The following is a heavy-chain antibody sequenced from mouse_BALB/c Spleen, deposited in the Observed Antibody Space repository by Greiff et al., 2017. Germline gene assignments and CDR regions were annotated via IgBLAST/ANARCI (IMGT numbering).Heavy chain of an antibody. CDR2: ISSGGGST. CDR3: ARRGLEGFITTVVPFAY. D-gene: IGHD1-1*01. J-gene: IGHJ3*01. CDR1: GFAFSSYD. Sequence: EVKLVESGGGLVKPGGSLKLSCAASGFAFSSYDMSWVRQTPEKRLEWVAYISSGGGSTYYPDTVKGRFTISRDNAKNTLYLQMSSLKSEDTAMYYCARRGLEGFITTVVPFAYWGQGTLVTVSA. V-gene: IGHV5-12-1*01.